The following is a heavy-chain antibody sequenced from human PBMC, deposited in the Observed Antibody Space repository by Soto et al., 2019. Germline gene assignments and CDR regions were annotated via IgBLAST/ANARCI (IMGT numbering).Heavy chain of an antibody. CDR1: GGSISSSNC. V-gene: IGHV4-4*02. CDR3: ARVEGRFYYGMDV. Sequence: QVQLQESGPGLVKPSGTLSLTCAVSGGSISSSNCWSWVRQPPGKGLEWIGEIYHSGSANYNPSLKSRVTISVDNSKNQFSLKLSSVTAADPSVYYCARVEGRFYYGMDVWGQGTTVTVSS. CDR2: IYHSGSA. J-gene: IGHJ6*02.